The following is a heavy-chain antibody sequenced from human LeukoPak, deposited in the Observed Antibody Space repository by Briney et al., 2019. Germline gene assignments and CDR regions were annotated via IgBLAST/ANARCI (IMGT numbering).Heavy chain of an antibody. J-gene: IGHJ5*02. CDR2: IYYSGST. D-gene: IGHD3-22*01. CDR3: ARTGYYYDSSGYDGFDP. V-gene: IGHV4-59*12. CDR1: GGSISSYY. Sequence: PSETLSLTCTVSGGSISSYYWSWIRQPPGKGLEWIGYIYYSGSTNYNPSLKSRVTISVDTSKNQFSLKLSSVTAADTAVYYCARTGYYYDSSGYDGFDPWGQGTLVTVSS.